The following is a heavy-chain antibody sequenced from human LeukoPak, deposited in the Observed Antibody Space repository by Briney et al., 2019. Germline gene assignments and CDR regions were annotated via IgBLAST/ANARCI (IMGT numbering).Heavy chain of an antibody. CDR1: GGSISSGSYY. D-gene: IGHD1-26*01. CDR2: IYTSGST. V-gene: IGHV4-61*02. CDR3: ARSTVRPVGATENYFDY. Sequence: SQTLSLTCTVSGGSISSGSYYWSWIRQPAGKGLEWIGRIYTSGSTNYNPSLKSRVTISVDTSKNQFSLKLSSVTAADTAVYYCARSTVRPVGATENYFDYWGQGTLVTVSS. J-gene: IGHJ4*02.